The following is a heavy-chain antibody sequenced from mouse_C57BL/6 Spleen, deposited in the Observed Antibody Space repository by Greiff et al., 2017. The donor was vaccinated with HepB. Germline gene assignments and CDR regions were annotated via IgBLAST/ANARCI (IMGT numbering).Heavy chain of an antibody. D-gene: IGHD2-1*01. V-gene: IGHV6-3*01. CDR3: TPYGNFYWYFDV. CDR2: IRLKSDNYAT. Sequence: EVMLVESGGGLVQPGGSMKLSCVASGFTFSNYWMNWVRQSPEKGLEWVAQIRLKSDNYATHYAESVKGRFTISRDDSKSSVYLQMNNLRAEDTGIYYCTPYGNFYWYFDVWGTGTTVTVSS. J-gene: IGHJ1*03. CDR1: GFTFSNYW.